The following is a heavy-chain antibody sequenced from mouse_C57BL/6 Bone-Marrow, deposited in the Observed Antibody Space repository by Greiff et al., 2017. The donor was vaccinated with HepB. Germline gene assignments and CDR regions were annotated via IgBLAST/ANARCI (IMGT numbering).Heavy chain of an antibody. CDR2: INPYNGGT. CDR3: ARRDDGYPVY. CDR1: GYTFTDYY. Sequence: VQLQQSGPVLVKPGASVKMSCKASGYTFTDYYMNWVKQSHGKSLEWIGVINPYNGGTSYNQKFKGKATLTVDKSSSPAYMELNSLTSEDSAVYYCARRDDGYPVYWGQGTTLTVSS. V-gene: IGHV1-19*01. D-gene: IGHD2-3*01. J-gene: IGHJ2*01.